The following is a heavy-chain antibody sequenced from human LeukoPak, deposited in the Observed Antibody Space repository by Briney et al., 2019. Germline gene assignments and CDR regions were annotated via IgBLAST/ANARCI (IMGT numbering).Heavy chain of an antibody. Sequence: ASVKVSCKASGYTFTGYYMHWVRQAPGQGLEWMGWINPNSGGTNYAQKFQGRVTMTRDTSISTAYMELSRLRSDDTAVYCCARGYYDSSGYYNFDYWGQGTLVTVSS. D-gene: IGHD3-22*01. CDR2: INPNSGGT. V-gene: IGHV1-2*02. CDR3: ARGYYDSSGYYNFDY. CDR1: GYTFTGYY. J-gene: IGHJ4*02.